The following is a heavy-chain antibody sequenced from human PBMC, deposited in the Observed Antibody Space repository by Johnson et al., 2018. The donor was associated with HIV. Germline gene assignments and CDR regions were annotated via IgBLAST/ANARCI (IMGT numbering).Heavy chain of an antibody. J-gene: IGHJ3*02. CDR1: GFTFSSYG. CDR2: IWDDGSNK. D-gene: IGHD6-13*01. V-gene: IGHV3-33*06. Sequence: QVQLVESGGGVVQPGRSLRLSCAASGFTFSSYGMHWVRQAPGKGLEWVAAIWDDGSNKYSADSVKGRFTISRDNSKNTLYLQMNSLRAEDAAVYYCAKDRVAAAGTGAFDIWGQGTMVTVSS. CDR3: AKDRVAAAGTGAFDI.